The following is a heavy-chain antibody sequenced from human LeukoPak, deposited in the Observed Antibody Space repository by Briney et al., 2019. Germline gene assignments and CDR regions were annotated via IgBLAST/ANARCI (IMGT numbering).Heavy chain of an antibody. V-gene: IGHV4-39*07. CDR2: AHYTGDT. Sequence: SETLSLTCTVSGASISSYHWSWIRQPPGKGLEWIGSAHYTGDTYYNPSLKSRVTISVDTSKSQFSLKLTSVTAADTAVYFCARDSRYDSSGHAPWGQGSLVIVSS. CDR3: ARDSRYDSSGHAP. J-gene: IGHJ5*02. CDR1: GASISSYH. D-gene: IGHD3-22*01.